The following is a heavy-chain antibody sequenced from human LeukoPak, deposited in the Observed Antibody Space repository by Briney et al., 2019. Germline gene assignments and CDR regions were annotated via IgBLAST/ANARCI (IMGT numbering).Heavy chain of an antibody. J-gene: IGHJ4*02. CDR2: FYTSGST. V-gene: IGHV4-61*02. CDR3: ARHPYDFWSGYVDY. Sequence: SETLSLTCTVSGDSISSGNYYWSWIRQPAGKGLEWIGRFYTSGSTYYNPSLKSRVTISVDTSKNQFSLKLSSVTAADTAVYYCARHPYDFWSGYVDYWGQGTLVTVSS. D-gene: IGHD3-3*01. CDR1: GDSISSGNYY.